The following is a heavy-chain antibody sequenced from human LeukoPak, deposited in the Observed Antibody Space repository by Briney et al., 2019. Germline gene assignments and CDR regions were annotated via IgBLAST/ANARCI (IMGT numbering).Heavy chain of an antibody. Sequence: PGGSLRLSCAASGFTFSSYAMHWVRQAPGKGLEWVAVISYDGSNKYYADSVKGRFTISRDNSKNTLYLQMNSLRAGDTAVYYCASSTRRHDYWGQGTLVTVSS. CDR2: ISYDGSNK. D-gene: IGHD1-1*01. CDR1: GFTFSSYA. J-gene: IGHJ4*02. CDR3: ASSTRRHDY. V-gene: IGHV3-30-3*01.